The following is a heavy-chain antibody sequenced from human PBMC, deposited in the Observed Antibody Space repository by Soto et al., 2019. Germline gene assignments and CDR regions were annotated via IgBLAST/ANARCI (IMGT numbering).Heavy chain of an antibody. Sequence: PGGSLRLSCAASGFTFSSYWMHWVRQAPGKGLVWVSRINSDGSSTSYADSVKGRFTISRDNAKNTLYLQMNSLRAEDTAVYYCARSPMVRGSRRRYYYGMDVWGQGTTVTVSS. J-gene: IGHJ6*02. CDR1: GFTFSSYW. CDR3: ARSPMVRGSRRRYYYGMDV. CDR2: INSDGSST. V-gene: IGHV3-74*01. D-gene: IGHD3-10*01.